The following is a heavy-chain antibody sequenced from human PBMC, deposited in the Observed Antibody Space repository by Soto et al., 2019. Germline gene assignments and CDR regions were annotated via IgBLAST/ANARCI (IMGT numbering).Heavy chain of an antibody. D-gene: IGHD3-10*01. CDR3: GRNLLGFGEPIMDA. V-gene: IGHV3-7*01. CDR2: IKQDGGEE. J-gene: IGHJ6*03. Sequence: PGKGPEWVANIKQDGGEEYYVDSAKGGFTISKDDTTNTLYLQMNSMRAEDTAVYYCGRNLLGFGEPIMDAWGKGTAVTVSS.